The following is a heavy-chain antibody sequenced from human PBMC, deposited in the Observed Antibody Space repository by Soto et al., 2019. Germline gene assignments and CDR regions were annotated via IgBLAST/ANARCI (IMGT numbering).Heavy chain of an antibody. CDR2: ISYDGSNK. Sequence: GGSLRLSCAGSGFTFSSYAMHWVRQAPGKGLEWVAGISYDGSNKYYADSVKGRFTISRDNSKNTLYLQMSSLRAEDTAVYYCVNSPSRVFLRGFDYCCQGTLVTVSS. J-gene: IGHJ4*02. V-gene: IGHV3-30*14. CDR1: GFTFSSYA. CDR3: VNSPSRVFLRGFDY. D-gene: IGHD6-13*01.